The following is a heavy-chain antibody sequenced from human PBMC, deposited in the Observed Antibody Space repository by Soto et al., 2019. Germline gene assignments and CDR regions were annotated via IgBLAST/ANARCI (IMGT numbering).Heavy chain of an antibody. J-gene: IGHJ5*02. V-gene: IGHV3-30-3*01. CDR3: ARGQNYDFWSGYHNWFDP. D-gene: IGHD3-3*01. CDR2: ISYDGSNK. CDR1: GFTFSSYA. Sequence: GGSLRLSCAASGFTFSSYAMHWVRQAPGKGLEWVAVISYDGSNKYYADSVKGRFTISRDNSKNTLYLQMNSLRAEDTAVYYCARGQNYDFWSGYHNWFDPWGQGTLVTVSS.